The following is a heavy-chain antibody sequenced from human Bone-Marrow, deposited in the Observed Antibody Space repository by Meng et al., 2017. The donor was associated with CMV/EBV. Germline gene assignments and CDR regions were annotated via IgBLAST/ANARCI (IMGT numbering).Heavy chain of an antibody. J-gene: IGHJ6*02. CDR3: ARDRYCSSTSCYYYYGMDV. Sequence: GGSLRLSCAASGFTFSSYRMSWVRQAPGKGLEWVANIKQDGSEKYYVDSVKGRFTISRDNAKNSLYLQMNSLRAEDTAVYYCARDRYCSSTSCYYYYGMDVWGQATTVTVSS. CDR2: IKQDGSEK. CDR1: GFTFSSYR. V-gene: IGHV3-7*01. D-gene: IGHD2-2*01.